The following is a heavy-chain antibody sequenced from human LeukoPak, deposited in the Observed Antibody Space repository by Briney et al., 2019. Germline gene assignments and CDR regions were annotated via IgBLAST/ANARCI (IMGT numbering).Heavy chain of an antibody. CDR2: ISSSNSII. V-gene: IGHV3-11*04. CDR1: GFTFSDYY. CDR3: ATLNAFDI. J-gene: IGHJ3*02. Sequence: GGSLRLSCAASGFTFSDYYMGWIRQAPGKGLEWLSYISSSNSIIYYADSVKGRFTISRDNAKNSLYLQMNSLRAEDTVVYYCATLNAFDIWGQGTMVTVSS.